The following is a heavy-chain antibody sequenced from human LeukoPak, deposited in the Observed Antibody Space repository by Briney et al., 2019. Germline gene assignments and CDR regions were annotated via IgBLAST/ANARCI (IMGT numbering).Heavy chain of an antibody. CDR3: ARGGYSYGLSFCAY. J-gene: IGHJ4*02. CDR2: ISSSGNTI. Sequence: GGSLRLSCATSGFTFSSYEMNWVRHAPGKGLEWVSYISSSGNTIYYPDSVKGRFTISRDNVKNSLYLQMNSLRAEDTPVYYCARGGYSYGLSFCAYWGQGTLVTVSS. D-gene: IGHD5-18*01. V-gene: IGHV3-48*03. CDR1: GFTFSSYE.